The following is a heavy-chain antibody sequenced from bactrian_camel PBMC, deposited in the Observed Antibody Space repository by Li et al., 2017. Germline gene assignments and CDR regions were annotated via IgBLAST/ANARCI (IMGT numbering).Heavy chain of an antibody. J-gene: IGHJ6*01. CDR1: GFTFSDYD. D-gene: IGHD3*01. Sequence: HVQLVESGGGLVQPGGSLRLSCVTSGFTFSDYDMSWVRQAPGKGLEWVSSIHGDGSNTRYADFVKGRFTMSVDNVKSTVYLQMNSLQSDDTALYCCATRIQALGVVDFAYWGQGTQVTVS. V-gene: IGHV3-2*01. CDR2: IHGDGSNT. CDR3: ATRIQALGVVDFAY.